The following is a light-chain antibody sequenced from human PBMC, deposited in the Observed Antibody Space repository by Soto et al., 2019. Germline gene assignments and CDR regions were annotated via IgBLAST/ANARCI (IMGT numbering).Light chain of an antibody. Sequence: EVVLTQSPGTLSLSPGDRATLSCRASQSVSSSDLAWYQQKPGQAPRLLIYGESTRATGIPDRLSGSGSGTELNLTISRLQSEDFAVYYCQQYNNWPWTCGQGTKVDIK. CDR2: GES. V-gene: IGKV3-15*01. CDR3: QQYNNWPWT. CDR1: QSVSSSD. J-gene: IGKJ1*01.